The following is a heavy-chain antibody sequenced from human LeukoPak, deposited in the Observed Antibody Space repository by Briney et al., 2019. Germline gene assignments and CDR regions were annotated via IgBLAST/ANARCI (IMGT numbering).Heavy chain of an antibody. CDR2: IYYSGST. V-gene: IGHV4-39*01. CDR3: ARQAQWLVLNYFDY. J-gene: IGHJ4*02. D-gene: IGHD6-19*01. CDR1: GGSISSSSYY. Sequence: SETLSLTCTVSGGSISSSSYYWGWIRQPPGKELEWIGSIYYSGSTYYNPSLKSRVTISVDTSKNQFSLKLSSVTAADTAVHYCARQAQWLVLNYFDYWGQGTLVTVSS.